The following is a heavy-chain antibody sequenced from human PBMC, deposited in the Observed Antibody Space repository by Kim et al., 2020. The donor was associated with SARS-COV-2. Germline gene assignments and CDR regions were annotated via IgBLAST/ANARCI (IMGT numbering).Heavy chain of an antibody. Sequence: NPSLKSRVTISVDTSKNQFSLKLSSVTAADTAVYYCARDGQDGSGSYYDYWGQGTLVTVSS. V-gene: IGHV4-31*02. CDR3: ARDGQDGSGSYYDY. D-gene: IGHD3-10*01. J-gene: IGHJ4*02.